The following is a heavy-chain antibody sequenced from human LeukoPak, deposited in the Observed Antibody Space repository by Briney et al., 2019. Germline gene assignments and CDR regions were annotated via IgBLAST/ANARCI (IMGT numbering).Heavy chain of an antibody. D-gene: IGHD5-24*01. J-gene: IGHJ6*02. CDR1: GGSISTYY. V-gene: IGHV4-59*08. CDR2: IYYSGNT. CDR3: ARQGDGHNYMTYYYYGMDV. Sequence: SETLSLTCTVSGGSISTYYWSWIRQPPGKGLEWIGYIYYSGNTYYNPSLKSRVTISLDTSKNQFSLKLSSVTAADTAVYYCARQGDGHNYMTYYYYGMDVWGQGTTVTVSS.